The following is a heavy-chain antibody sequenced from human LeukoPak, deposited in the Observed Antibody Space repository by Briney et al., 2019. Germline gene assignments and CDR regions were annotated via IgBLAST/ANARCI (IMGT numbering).Heavy chain of an antibody. Sequence: GGSLRLSCAASGFTFSHYGVHWVRQAPGKGLEWVAVISYDGSNKYYADSVKGRFTISRDNSKNTVFLQMNSLRAEDTAVYYFEKKNLNVGPLKVFDVWGQGPMFTVS. CDR1: GFTFSHYG. CDR2: ISYDGSNK. V-gene: IGHV3-30*18. J-gene: IGHJ3*01. CDR3: EKKNLNVGPLKVFDV. D-gene: IGHD1-26*01.